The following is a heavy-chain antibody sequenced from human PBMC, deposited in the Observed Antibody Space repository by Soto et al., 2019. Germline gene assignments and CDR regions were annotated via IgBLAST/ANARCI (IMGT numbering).Heavy chain of an antibody. CDR2: IYHSGST. D-gene: IGHD3-10*01. Sequence: SSETLSLTCAVSGGSINSRYWWSWVRQSPGKGLEWIGEIYHSGSTNYNPSLKSRVTISVDKSKNQLSLNLSSVTAADTAVYYCARDQNGSGNYYTRYFDYWGQGTLVTVSS. V-gene: IGHV4-4*02. CDR3: ARDQNGSGNYYTRYFDY. CDR1: GGSINSRYW. J-gene: IGHJ4*02.